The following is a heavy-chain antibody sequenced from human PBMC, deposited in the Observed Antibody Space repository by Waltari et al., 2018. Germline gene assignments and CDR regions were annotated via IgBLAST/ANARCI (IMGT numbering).Heavy chain of an antibody. CDR1: GFRFSNYW. Sequence: EEQLLESGGGIVQPGDSLRLSCAGSGFRFSNYWINWVRQAPGKGLVWVARIGTDETTMTYADSVKGRFTISRDNAKNTVYLQMKRLRAEDTAVYYCARLAPRTYRSPVPGRHYYYGMDVWGQGTTVTVSS. D-gene: IGHD3-10*01. CDR2: IGTDETTM. J-gene: IGHJ6*02. CDR3: ARLAPRTYRSPVPGRHYYYGMDV. V-gene: IGHV3-74*03.